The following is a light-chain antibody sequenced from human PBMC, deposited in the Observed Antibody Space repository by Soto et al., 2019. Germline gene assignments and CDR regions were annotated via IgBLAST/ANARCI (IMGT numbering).Light chain of an antibody. CDR3: SSYTGSSIWV. Sequence: QSALTQPASVSGSPGQSIAISCTGTSSDVGGYNHVSWYQQHPGKAPKLMIYEVYNRPSGVPNRFSGSKSGNTASLTISGLQAEDEADYYCSSYTGSSIWVFGGGTKVTVL. V-gene: IGLV2-14*01. CDR2: EVY. J-gene: IGLJ3*02. CDR1: SSDVGGYNH.